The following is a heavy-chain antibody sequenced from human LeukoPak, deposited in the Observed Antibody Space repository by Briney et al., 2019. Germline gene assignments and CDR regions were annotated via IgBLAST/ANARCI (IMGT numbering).Heavy chain of an antibody. Sequence: SGGSLRLSCAASGFTFSNYSINWVRQAPGKGLEWISYITGSGSTMYYADSVKGRFTISRDNARNSLYLQMNSLRDEDTAVYYCARDSGSDYWGQGTLVTVSS. CDR3: ARDSGSDY. V-gene: IGHV3-48*02. CDR2: ITGSGSTM. D-gene: IGHD3-10*01. CDR1: GFTFSNYS. J-gene: IGHJ4*02.